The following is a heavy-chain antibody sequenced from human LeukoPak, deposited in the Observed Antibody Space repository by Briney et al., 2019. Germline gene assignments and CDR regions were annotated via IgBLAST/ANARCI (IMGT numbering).Heavy chain of an antibody. V-gene: IGHV4-31*03. J-gene: IGHJ5*02. CDR1: GGSISSGGYY. Sequence: SQTLSLTCTVSGGSISSGGYYWSWIRQHPGKGLEWIGYIYYSGSTYYNPSLKSRVTISVDTSKNQFSLKLSSVTAADTAVYYCARHGNYDSSGYYYRVQGWFDPWGQGTLVTVSS. CDR2: IYYSGST. CDR3: ARHGNYDSSGYYYRVQGWFDP. D-gene: IGHD3-22*01.